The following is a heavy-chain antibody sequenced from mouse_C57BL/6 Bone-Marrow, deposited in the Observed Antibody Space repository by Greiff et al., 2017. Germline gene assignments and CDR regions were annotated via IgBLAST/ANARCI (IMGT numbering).Heavy chain of an antibody. V-gene: IGHV1-22*01. J-gene: IGHJ1*03. CDR3: ARKKAIYYDYDYWYFDV. D-gene: IGHD2-4*01. CDR1: GYTFTDYN. CDR2: INPNNGGT. Sequence: EVQLQQSGPELVKPGASVKMSCKASGYTFTDYNMHWVKQSHGKSLEWIGYINPNNGGTSYNQKFKGKATLTVNKSSSTAYMELRSLTSEDSAVYYCARKKAIYYDYDYWYFDVWGTGTTVTVSS.